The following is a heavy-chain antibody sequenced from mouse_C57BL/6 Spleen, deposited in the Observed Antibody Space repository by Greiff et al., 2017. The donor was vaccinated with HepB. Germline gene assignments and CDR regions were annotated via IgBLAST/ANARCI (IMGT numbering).Heavy chain of an antibody. J-gene: IGHJ2*01. CDR1: GYSITSGYG. Sequence: EVKLMESGPGLVKPSQSLSLTCTATGYSITSGYGWNWSRQFPGNKLEWMGYISYSGTTNYNPSLKSRISITRDTSKNQFFLQLNSVTTEDTATYYCARTARIKYWGQGTTLTVSS. V-gene: IGHV3-2*02. CDR2: ISYSGTT. CDR3: ARTARIKY. D-gene: IGHD1-2*01.